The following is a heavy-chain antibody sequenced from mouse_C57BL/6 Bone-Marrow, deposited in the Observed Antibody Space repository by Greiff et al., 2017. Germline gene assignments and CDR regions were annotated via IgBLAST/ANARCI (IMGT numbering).Heavy chain of an antibody. V-gene: IGHV5-9*01. J-gene: IGHJ2*01. CDR3: ARHTVVATGDY. Sequence: EVQLVESGGGLVKPGGSLKLSCAASGFTFTSYTMSWVRQTPGNRLEWVATISGGGGHTYYPDSVKGRFTIPSANAKNTQYLQMSRLRSEDTAWYYCARHTVVATGDYWGQGTTLTVSS. D-gene: IGHD1-1*01. CDR2: ISGGGGHT. CDR1: GFTFTSYT.